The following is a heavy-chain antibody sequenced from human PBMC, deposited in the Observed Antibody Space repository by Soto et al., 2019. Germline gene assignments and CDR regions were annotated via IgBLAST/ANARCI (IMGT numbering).Heavy chain of an antibody. Sequence: QVQLVQSGGQVEKPGASVKVSCKASGYTFTTSGVCWGRQAPGQGLEWMGWVSGYNGNTKYEEKLNARVTMHTDTSTSTAYLQLRSLPTDDTAVYYCARAGEPPYYFYGMDVWGQGTTVIVSS. CDR3: ARAGEPPYYFYGMDV. CDR2: VSGYNGNT. J-gene: IGHJ6*02. D-gene: IGHD3-10*01. CDR1: GYTFTTSG. V-gene: IGHV1-18*01.